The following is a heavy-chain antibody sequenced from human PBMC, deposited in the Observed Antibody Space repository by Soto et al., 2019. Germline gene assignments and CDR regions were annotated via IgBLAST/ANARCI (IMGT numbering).Heavy chain of an antibody. CDR1: GGSISSYY. Sequence: PSETLSLTCTVSGGSISSYYWSWIRQPPGKGLEWIGYIYYSGSTNYNPSLKSRVTISVDTSKNQFSLKLSSVTAADTAVYYCARTVWDDPIYYYYGMDVWGQGTTVTVSS. CDR2: IYYSGST. D-gene: IGHD1-1*01. CDR3: ARTVWDDPIYYYYGMDV. V-gene: IGHV4-59*08. J-gene: IGHJ6*02.